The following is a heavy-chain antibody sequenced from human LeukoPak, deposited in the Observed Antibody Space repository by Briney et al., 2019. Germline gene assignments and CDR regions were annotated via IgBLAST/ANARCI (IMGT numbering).Heavy chain of an antibody. D-gene: IGHD3-9*01. Sequence: SETLSLTCTVSGGSISSYYWSWIRQPPGKGLEWIGYIYYSGSTNYNPSLKSRVTISVDTSKNQFSLKLSSVTAADTAVYYCAAGILTGYLGYYYGMDVWGQGTTVTVSS. CDR2: IYYSGST. J-gene: IGHJ6*02. CDR1: GGSISSYY. V-gene: IGHV4-59*01. CDR3: AAGILTGYLGYYYGMDV.